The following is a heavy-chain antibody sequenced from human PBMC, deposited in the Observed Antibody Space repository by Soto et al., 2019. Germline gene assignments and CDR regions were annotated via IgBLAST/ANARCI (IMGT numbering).Heavy chain of an antibody. CDR2: INPSGGST. J-gene: IGHJ6*02. CDR3: AIVSLRFLEWLTDPYYYYGMDV. CDR1: GYTFTSYY. Sequence: GASVKVSCKASGYTFTSYYMHWVRQAPGQGLEWMGKINPSGGSTSYAQKFQGRVTMTRDTSTSTVYMELSSLRSEDTAVYYCAIVSLRFLEWLTDPYYYYGMDVWGQGTTVTVSS. V-gene: IGHV1-46*01. D-gene: IGHD3-3*01.